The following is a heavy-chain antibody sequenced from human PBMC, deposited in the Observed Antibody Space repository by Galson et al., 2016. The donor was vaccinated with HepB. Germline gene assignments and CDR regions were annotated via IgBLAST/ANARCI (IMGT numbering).Heavy chain of an antibody. CDR1: GFNFDDYA. CDR3: AKDIGLVAYGPETYIDYYYAMDV. Sequence: SLRLSCAASGFNFDDYAMHWVRQAPGKGLEWVSSISWNSGHIDYADSVKGRFTISRDNAQNSLFLQMNSLRAEDTALYFCAKDIGLVAYGPETYIDYYYAMDVWGHGTTVTVSS. V-gene: IGHV3-9*01. J-gene: IGHJ6*02. D-gene: IGHD3-10*01. CDR2: ISWNSGHI.